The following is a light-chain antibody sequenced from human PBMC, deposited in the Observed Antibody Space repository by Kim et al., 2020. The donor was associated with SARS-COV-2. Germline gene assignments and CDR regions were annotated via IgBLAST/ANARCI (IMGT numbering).Light chain of an antibody. CDR2: GQN. CDR3: NSRDSSGDHPWV. Sequence: LGQTVRITCQGDSLRRYYASWYQQKPGQAPILVIYGQNNRPSGIPGRFSGSSSGNTASLTITGAQAEDEADYYCNSRDSSGDHPWVFGGGTKLTVL. J-gene: IGLJ3*02. CDR1: SLRRYY. V-gene: IGLV3-19*01.